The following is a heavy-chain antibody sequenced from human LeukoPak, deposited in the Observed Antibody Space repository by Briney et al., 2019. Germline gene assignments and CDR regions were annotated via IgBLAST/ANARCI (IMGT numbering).Heavy chain of an antibody. J-gene: IGHJ4*02. CDR2: INGDESST. D-gene: IGHD3/OR15-3a*01. Sequence: GGSLRRSCAASAFTFNTYWMHWVRQGPGRGLEWVSRINGDESSTNYADSVKGRFTITRDSAKNTLYLQMNSLRAEDTAVYYCARGTGNYYGYWGQGTLVTVSS. V-gene: IGHV3-74*01. CDR3: ARGTGNYYGY. CDR1: AFTFNTYW.